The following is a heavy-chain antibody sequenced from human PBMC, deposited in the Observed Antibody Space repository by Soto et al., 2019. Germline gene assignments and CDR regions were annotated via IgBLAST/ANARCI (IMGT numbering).Heavy chain of an antibody. CDR1: GYPFTIYA. CDR3: ARDSSSSRSFDY. J-gene: IGHJ4*02. D-gene: IGHD6-6*01. Sequence: SFNSSGYPFTIYAIHWVRQAPGQSLEWMGWINPGNGDTKYSQIFQGRVTITWDTSARTAYMDLSSLISEDTADYYCARDSSSSRSFDYWGQGARVTVSS. V-gene: IGHV1-3*01. CDR2: INPGNGDT.